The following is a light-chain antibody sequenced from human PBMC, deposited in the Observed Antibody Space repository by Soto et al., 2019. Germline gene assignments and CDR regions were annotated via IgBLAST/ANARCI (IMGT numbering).Light chain of an antibody. CDR2: DVN. J-gene: IGLJ2*01. CDR1: SSDVGGYNY. V-gene: IGLV2-8*01. Sequence: QAVLTQPPSASGSPGQSVAISCSGTSSDVGGYNYVSWYQQHPGKAPKLMIYDVNKRPSGVPDRFSGSKSGNTASLTVSGLQAEDEADYHCISYAGSNKPAFGGGTKVTVL. CDR3: ISYAGSNKPA.